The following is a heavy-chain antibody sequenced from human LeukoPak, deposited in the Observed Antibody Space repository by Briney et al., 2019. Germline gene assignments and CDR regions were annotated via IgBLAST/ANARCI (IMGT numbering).Heavy chain of an antibody. CDR3: ARDLGCSSTSCYVDYYYYGMDV. V-gene: IGHV3-30-3*01. Sequence: TGGSLRLSCAASGFTFSSYAMHWVRQAPGKGLEWVAVISYDGSNKYYADSVKGRFTISRDNPKNTLYLQMNSLRAEDTAVYYCARDLGCSSTSCYVDYYYYGMDVWGQGTTVTVSS. CDR2: ISYDGSNK. J-gene: IGHJ6*02. D-gene: IGHD2-2*01. CDR1: GFTFSSYA.